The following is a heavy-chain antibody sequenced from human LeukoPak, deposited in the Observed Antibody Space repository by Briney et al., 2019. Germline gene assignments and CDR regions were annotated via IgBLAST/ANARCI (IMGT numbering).Heavy chain of an antibody. D-gene: IGHD2-15*01. V-gene: IGHV1-18*01. Sequence: ASVTVSCKASGYTFTNYGISWVRQAPGQGRAWMGWISAYNGNTNYAQKLQGRVTMTTDTSTSTAYMELRSLRSDDTAVYYCARISVAATPDFDYWGQGTLVTVSS. CDR3: ARISVAATPDFDY. CDR1: GYTFTNYG. CDR2: ISAYNGNT. J-gene: IGHJ4*02.